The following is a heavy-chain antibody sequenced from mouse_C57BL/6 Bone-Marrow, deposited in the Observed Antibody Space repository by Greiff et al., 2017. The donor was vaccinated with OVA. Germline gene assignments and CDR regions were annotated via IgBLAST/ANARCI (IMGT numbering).Heavy chain of an antibody. CDR2: IDPSDSYT. Sequence: QVQLQQPGAELVMPGASVKLSCKASGYTFTSYWMHWVKQRPGQGLEWIGEIDPSDSYTNYNQKFKGKSTLTVDKSSSTAYMQLSSLTSEDSAVYYCARDDYYYGSSLFDYWGQGTTLTVSS. V-gene: IGHV1-69*01. CDR3: ARDDYYYGSSLFDY. D-gene: IGHD1-1*01. J-gene: IGHJ2*01. CDR1: GYTFTSYW.